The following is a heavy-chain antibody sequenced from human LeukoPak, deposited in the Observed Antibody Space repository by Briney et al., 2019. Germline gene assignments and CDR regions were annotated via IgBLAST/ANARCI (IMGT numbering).Heavy chain of an antibody. CDR3: ARGDYYGSGRPTNAFDY. V-gene: IGHV3-64*01. Sequence: QPGGSLRLSCAASGFTFSSYAMHWVRQAPGKGLEYVSAISSNGGSTYYANSVKGRFTISRDNSKNTLYLQMGSLRAEDMAVYYCARGDYYGSGRPTNAFDYWGQGTLVTVSS. CDR1: GFTFSSYA. J-gene: IGHJ4*02. CDR2: ISSNGGST. D-gene: IGHD3-10*01.